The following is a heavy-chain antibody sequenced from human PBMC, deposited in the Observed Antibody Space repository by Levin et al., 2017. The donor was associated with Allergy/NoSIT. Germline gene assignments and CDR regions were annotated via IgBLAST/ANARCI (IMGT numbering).Heavy chain of an antibody. D-gene: IGHD6-13*01. CDR2: ISGSGGST. Sequence: GESLKISCAASGFTFSSYAMSWVRQAPGKGLEWVSAISGSGGSTYYADSVKGRFTISRDNSKNTLYLQMNSLRAEDTAVYYCAKDYSGGMWSIAAAGTSEGLLDYWGQGTLVTVSS. CDR3: AKDYSGGMWSIAAAGTSEGLLDY. V-gene: IGHV3-23*01. J-gene: IGHJ4*02. CDR1: GFTFSSYA.